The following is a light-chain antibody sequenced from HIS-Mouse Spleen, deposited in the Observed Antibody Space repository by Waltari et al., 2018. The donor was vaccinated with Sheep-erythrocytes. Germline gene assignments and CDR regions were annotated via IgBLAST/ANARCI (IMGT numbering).Light chain of an antibody. CDR1: SSDVGGYNY. CDR3: SSYAGSNNWV. CDR2: EVS. V-gene: IGLV2-8*01. Sequence: QSALTQPPSASGSPGQSVTISCTRTSSDVGGYNYVSWYQQHPGKAPKLMIYEVSKRPSGVPDCFSGSKSGNTASLTVSGLQAEDEADYYCSSYAGSNNWVFGGGTKLTVL. J-gene: IGLJ3*02.